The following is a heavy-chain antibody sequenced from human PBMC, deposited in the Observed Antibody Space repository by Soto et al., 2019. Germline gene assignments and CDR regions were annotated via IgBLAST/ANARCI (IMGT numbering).Heavy chain of an antibody. CDR2: IKQDGSEK. D-gene: IGHD4-17*01. CDR1: GFTFSSYW. Sequence: EVQLVESGGGLVQPGGSLRLSCAASGFTFSSYWMSWGRQAPGKGLEWVANIKQDGSEKYYVDSVKGRFTISRDNAKNSLYLQMNSLRAEDTAVYYCARSANSYGDYVFYWYFDLWGRGTLVTVSS. CDR3: ARSANSYGDYVFYWYFDL. V-gene: IGHV3-7*01. J-gene: IGHJ2*01.